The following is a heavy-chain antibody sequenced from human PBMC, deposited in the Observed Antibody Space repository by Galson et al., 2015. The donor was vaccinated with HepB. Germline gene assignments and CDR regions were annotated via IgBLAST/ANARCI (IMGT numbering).Heavy chain of an antibody. Sequence: SLRLSCAASGFTFSSYAMHWVRQAPGKGLEWVAVISYDGSNKYYADSVKGRFTISRDNSKNTLYLQMNSLRAEDTAVYYCARDYRDFGGDYPIFDYWGQGTLVTVSS. D-gene: IGHD4-17*01. CDR1: GFTFSSYA. CDR2: ISYDGSNK. CDR3: ARDYRDFGGDYPIFDY. V-gene: IGHV3-30*04. J-gene: IGHJ4*02.